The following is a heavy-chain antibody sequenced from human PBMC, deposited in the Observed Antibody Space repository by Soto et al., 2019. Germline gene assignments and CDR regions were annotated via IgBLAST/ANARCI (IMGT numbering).Heavy chain of an antibody. Sequence: QVQLVESGGGVVQPGRSLRLSCAASGFTFSSYAMHWVRQAPGKGLEWVAVISYDGSNKYYADSVKGRFTISRDNSKNTLYLQMNSLRAEDTAVYYCASPPETGTTGLDYWGQGTLVTVSS. CDR3: ASPPETGTTGLDY. J-gene: IGHJ4*02. CDR1: GFTFSSYA. CDR2: ISYDGSNK. V-gene: IGHV3-30-3*01. D-gene: IGHD1-7*01.